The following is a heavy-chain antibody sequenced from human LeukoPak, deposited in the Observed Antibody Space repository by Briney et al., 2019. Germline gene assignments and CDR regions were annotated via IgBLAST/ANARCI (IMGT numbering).Heavy chain of an antibody. V-gene: IGHV4-59*01. D-gene: IGHD4-17*01. J-gene: IGHJ5*02. CDR2: IYYSGST. CDR1: GGSISSYY. Sequence: KPSETLSLTCTVSGGSISSYYWSWIRQPPGKGLEWIGYIYYSGSTSYNPSLKSRVTISVDTSKNQFSLKLSSVTAADTAVYYCARGGAVTQWFDPWGQGTLVTVSS. CDR3: ARGGAVTQWFDP.